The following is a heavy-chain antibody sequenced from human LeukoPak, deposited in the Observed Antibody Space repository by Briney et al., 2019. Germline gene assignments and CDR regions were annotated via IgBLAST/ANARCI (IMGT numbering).Heavy chain of an antibody. CDR3: ARDRVATIFTYHPMFDS. CDR1: RFTFSVYW. J-gene: IGHJ5*01. CDR2: INPSKSDK. Sequence: GGSLRLSCAASRFTFSVYWMHWVRQAPGKGLEWVSCINPSKSDKAYADSVKGRFTISRDNAKSTLYLQMNSLRVEDTAVYYCARDRVATIFTYHPMFDSWGPGTLVTVSS. V-gene: IGHV3-74*01. D-gene: IGHD3-10*02.